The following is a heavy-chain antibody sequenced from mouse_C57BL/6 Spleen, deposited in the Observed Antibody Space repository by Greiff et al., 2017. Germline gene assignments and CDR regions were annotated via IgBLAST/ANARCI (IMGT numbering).Heavy chain of an antibody. D-gene: IGHD1-1*01. J-gene: IGHJ4*01. V-gene: IGHV1-52*01. CDR3: ARLRRDYYAMDY. CDR1: GYTFTSYW. Sequence: QVQLQQPGAELVRPGSSVKLSCKASGYTFTSYWLPWVQQRPIQGLEWIGNIDPSDSETHYNQKFKDKATLTVDKSSSTAYMQLSSLTSEDSAVYDCARLRRDYYAMDYWGQGTSVTVSS. CDR2: IDPSDSET.